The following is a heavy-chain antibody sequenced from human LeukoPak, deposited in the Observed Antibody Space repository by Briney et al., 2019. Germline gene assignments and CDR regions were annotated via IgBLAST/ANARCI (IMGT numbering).Heavy chain of an antibody. CDR3: AKDGSSWTNWFDP. Sequence: GGSLRLSCAASGFTFSSYAMHWVRRAPGKGLEWVALISYDGSNKYYADSVKARFIISRDNSKNTVYLQMNSLRAEDTAVYYCAKDGSSWTNWFDPWGQGTLVTVSS. CDR2: ISYDGSNK. J-gene: IGHJ5*02. CDR1: GFTFSSYA. V-gene: IGHV3-30*04. D-gene: IGHD6-13*01.